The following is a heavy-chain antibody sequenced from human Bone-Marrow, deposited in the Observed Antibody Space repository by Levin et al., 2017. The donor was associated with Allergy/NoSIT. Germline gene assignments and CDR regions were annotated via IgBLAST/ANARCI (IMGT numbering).Heavy chain of an antibody. CDR2: IHSSGNT. J-gene: IGHJ4*02. Sequence: SETLSLTCTVSGVSFNSGTYYWSWIRQHPGKGLEWIGYIHSSGNTHYNPSLKRRLTISIDTSKKQFFLNLSSVTAADTALYHCARSITLVRGVISSFEYWGQGALVTVSS. V-gene: IGHV4-31*03. CDR1: GVSFNSGTYY. D-gene: IGHD3-10*01. CDR3: ARSITLVRGVISSFEY.